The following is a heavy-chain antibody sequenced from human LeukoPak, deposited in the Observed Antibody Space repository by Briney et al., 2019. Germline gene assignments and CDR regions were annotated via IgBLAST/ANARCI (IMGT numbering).Heavy chain of an antibody. CDR2: IYYSGST. D-gene: IGHD3-10*01. V-gene: IGHV4-59*11. CDR3: ARAKRGGSAFY. J-gene: IGHJ4*02. Sequence: SDTLPLIRTVSCRSISCQYWMWLRQPPGKALEWIGYIYYSGSTNYNPSLKSRVTISVDTSKNQFSLKLSSVTAADTAVYYCARAKRGGSAFYWGQGTLVTVSS. CDR1: CRSISCQY.